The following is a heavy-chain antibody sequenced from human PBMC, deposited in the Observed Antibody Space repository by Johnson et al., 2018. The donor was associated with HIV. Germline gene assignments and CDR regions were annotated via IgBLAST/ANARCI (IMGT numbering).Heavy chain of an antibody. CDR1: VFSFSTYG. J-gene: IGHJ3*02. D-gene: IGHD2-21*01. V-gene: IGHV3-33*06. Sequence: QVQLVESGGGVVQTGRSLRLSCASSVFSFSTYGMHWVRQAPGKGLEWVAIIWADGSNTYYADSVKGRFTISRDNSKNTLYLQMNSLRAEDTAVYYCAKDRVVIAAHDAFDIWGQGTMVTVSS. CDR3: AKDRVVIAAHDAFDI. CDR2: IWADGSNT.